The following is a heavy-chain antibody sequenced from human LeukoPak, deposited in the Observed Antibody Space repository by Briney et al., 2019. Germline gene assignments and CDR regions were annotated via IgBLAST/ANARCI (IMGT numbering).Heavy chain of an antibody. D-gene: IGHD3-10*01. V-gene: IGHV3-30*18. CDR1: GFTFSSYG. Sequence: GGSLRLSCAASGFTFSSYGMHWVRQAPGKGLEWVAVISYDGSNKYYADSVRGRFTISRDNAKNSLYLQMNSLRAEDTAVYYCAKFGWGSHGFDIWGQGTMVTVSS. CDR3: AKFGWGSHGFDI. CDR2: ISYDGSNK. J-gene: IGHJ3*02.